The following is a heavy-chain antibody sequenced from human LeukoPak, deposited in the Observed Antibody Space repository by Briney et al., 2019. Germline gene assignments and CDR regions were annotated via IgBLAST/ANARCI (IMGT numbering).Heavy chain of an antibody. CDR2: ISAYNGNT. Sequence: GASVKVSCKASGYTFTSYGISWVRQAPGQGLEWMGWISAYNGNTNYAQKLQGRVTMTTDTPTSTAYMELRSLRSDDTAVYYCARGAVTYYYDSSATGAFDIWGQGTMVTVSS. V-gene: IGHV1-18*01. D-gene: IGHD3-22*01. J-gene: IGHJ3*02. CDR1: GYTFTSYG. CDR3: ARGAVTYYYDSSATGAFDI.